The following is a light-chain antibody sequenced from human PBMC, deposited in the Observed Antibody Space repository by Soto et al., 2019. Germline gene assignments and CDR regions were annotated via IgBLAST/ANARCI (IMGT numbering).Light chain of an antibody. Sequence: DSQRPLYPATLSASVGDRVTITCRASQSISKWLAWHQQKPGKAPTLLIYDASSLGGGVPSRFSGSGSGTEFTLTISSLQPEDFATYYCLQDYSYPWTFGQGTKVDI. CDR3: LQDYSYPWT. J-gene: IGKJ1*01. CDR2: DAS. CDR1: QSISKW. V-gene: IGKV1-5*01.